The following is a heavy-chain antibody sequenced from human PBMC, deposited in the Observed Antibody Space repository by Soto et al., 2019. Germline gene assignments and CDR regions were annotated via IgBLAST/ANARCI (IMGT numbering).Heavy chain of an antibody. CDR2: INAGNGNT. Sequence: GASVKVSCKASGYTFTSYAMHWVRQAPGQRLEWMGWINAGNGNTKYSQKFQGRVTITRDTSASTAYMELSSLRSEDTAVYYCASASGSYLFDYYYGMDVWGQGTTVTVSS. D-gene: IGHD1-26*01. CDR1: GYTFTSYA. CDR3: ASASGSYLFDYYYGMDV. V-gene: IGHV1-3*01. J-gene: IGHJ6*02.